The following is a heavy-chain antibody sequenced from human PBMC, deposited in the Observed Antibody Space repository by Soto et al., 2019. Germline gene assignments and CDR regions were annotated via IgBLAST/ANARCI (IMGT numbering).Heavy chain of an antibody. CDR3: ASIQAVAGIYY. D-gene: IGHD6-19*01. J-gene: IGHJ4*02. V-gene: IGHV4-59*01. Sequence: SETLSLTCTVSGGSISSYYWSWIRQPPGKGLEWIGYIYYSGSTNYNPSLKSRVTISVDTSKNQFSLKLSSVTAADTAAYYCASIQAVAGIYYWGQGTLVTVSS. CDR2: IYYSGST. CDR1: GGSISSYY.